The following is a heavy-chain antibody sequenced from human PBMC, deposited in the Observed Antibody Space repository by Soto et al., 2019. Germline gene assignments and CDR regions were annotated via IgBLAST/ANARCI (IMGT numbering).Heavy chain of an antibody. D-gene: IGHD6-6*01. J-gene: IGHJ6*04. CDR1: GYSFTSYW. CDR2: IYPGDSDT. Sequence: GESLKISCKGSGYSFTSYWIGWVRQMPGKGLEWMGIIYPGDSDTRYSPSFQGQVTISADKSISTAYLQWSSLKASDTAMYYCARCTAAHYYYYGMDVWGKGTTVTVSS. V-gene: IGHV5-51*01. CDR3: ARCTAAHYYYYGMDV.